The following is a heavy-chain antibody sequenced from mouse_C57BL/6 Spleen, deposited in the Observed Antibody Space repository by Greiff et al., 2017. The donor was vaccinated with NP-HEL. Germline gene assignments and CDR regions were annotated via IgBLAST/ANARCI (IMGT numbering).Heavy chain of an antibody. V-gene: IGHV5-6*01. CDR2: ISSGGSYT. CDR3: ARHGAYGNYYFDY. D-gene: IGHD2-1*01. CDR1: GFTFSSYG. J-gene: IGHJ2*01. Sequence: EVKLMESGGDLVKPGGSLKLSCAASGFTFSSYGMSWVRQTPDKRLEWVATISSGGSYTYYPDSVKGRFTISRDNAKNTLYLQMSSLKSEDTAMYYCARHGAYGNYYFDYWGQGTTLTVSS.